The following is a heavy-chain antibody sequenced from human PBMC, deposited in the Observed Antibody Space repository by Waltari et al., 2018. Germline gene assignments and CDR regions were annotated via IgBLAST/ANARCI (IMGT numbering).Heavy chain of an antibody. V-gene: IGHV1-69*05. CDR1: GGTFSSYA. CDR2: SIPIFGTA. Sequence: QVQLVQSGAEVKKPGSSVKVSCKASGGTFSSYAISWVRQAPGQGLEWMGGSIPIFGTANDAQKFQGRVTITTDESTSTAYMELSSLRSEDTAVYYCARGGNYDYVWGSYRYSYFDYWGQGTLVTVSS. CDR3: ARGGNYDYVWGSYRYSYFDY. D-gene: IGHD3-16*02. J-gene: IGHJ4*02.